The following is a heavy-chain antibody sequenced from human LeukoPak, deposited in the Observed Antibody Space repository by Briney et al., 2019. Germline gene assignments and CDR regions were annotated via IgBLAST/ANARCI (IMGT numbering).Heavy chain of an antibody. CDR2: IISDSSAT. CDR3: ARAPLVRGVIPPFDY. Sequence: PGGSLRLSCAASGFTFSNYEMNWVRQAPGKGLEWVSFIISDSSATYYADSVKGRFTISRDNAENSLYLQMNSLRDEDTAVYYCARAPLVRGVIPPFDYWGQGALVSVSS. V-gene: IGHV3-48*02. D-gene: IGHD3-10*01. J-gene: IGHJ4*02. CDR1: GFTFSNYE.